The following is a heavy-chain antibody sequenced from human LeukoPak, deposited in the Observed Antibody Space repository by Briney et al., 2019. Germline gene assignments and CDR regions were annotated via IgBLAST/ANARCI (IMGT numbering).Heavy chain of an antibody. CDR1: RFTVSSNY. J-gene: IGHJ5*02. CDR3: ARVDPYYGSGSYHH. V-gene: IGHV3-53*01. Sequence: GGSLRLSCAASRFTVSSNYTSWVRQAPGKGLEWVSVIYSGGSTYYADSVKGRFTISRDNSKNTLYLQMNSLRAEDTAVYYCARVDPYYGSGSYHHWGQGTLVTVSS. CDR2: IYSGGST. D-gene: IGHD3-10*01.